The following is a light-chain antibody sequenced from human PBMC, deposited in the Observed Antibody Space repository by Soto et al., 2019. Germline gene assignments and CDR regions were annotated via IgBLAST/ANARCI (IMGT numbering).Light chain of an antibody. J-gene: IGKJ1*01. Sequence: IQMTQSPSTLSASVGDRVTITCRASQVISNFLPWFHQTPGKVPTLLGYGASTLQSGVPSRFSGSGSGTDFSLTISSLRPEDIATYYCQNYHSAPWTFGQGTTVDVK. V-gene: IGKV1-27*01. CDR3: QNYHSAPWT. CDR1: QVISNF. CDR2: GAS.